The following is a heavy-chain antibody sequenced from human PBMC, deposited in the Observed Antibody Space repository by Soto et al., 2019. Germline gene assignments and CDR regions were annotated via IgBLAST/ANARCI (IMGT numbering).Heavy chain of an antibody. J-gene: IGHJ4*02. CDR2: ISGSGGDT. V-gene: IGHV3-23*01. D-gene: IGHD3-3*01. Sequence: EVQLLESGGGLVQPGGSLRLSCSASGFTFTSYAMSWVRQAPGKGLEWVSGISGSGGDTKSADSVKGRFTISRDNFKNMLYLQMNTLRAEDTAVYYCAKHDFWTLYKPGLDSWGQGTLVTVSS. CDR1: GFTFTSYA. CDR3: AKHDFWTLYKPGLDS.